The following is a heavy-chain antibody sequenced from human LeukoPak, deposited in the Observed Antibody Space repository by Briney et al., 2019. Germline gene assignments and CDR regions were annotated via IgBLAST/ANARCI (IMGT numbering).Heavy chain of an antibody. CDR1: GFTFSSYW. J-gene: IGHJ5*02. V-gene: IGHV3-7*01. D-gene: IGHD3-22*01. Sequence: GGSLRPSCAASGFTFSSYWMSWVRQAPGKGLEWVANIKQDGSEKYYVDSVKGRFTISRDNAKNSLYLQMNSLRAEDTAVYYCARVTLYYYDSSGYPALRFDPWGQGTLVTVSS. CDR3: ARVTLYYYDSSGYPALRFDP. CDR2: IKQDGSEK.